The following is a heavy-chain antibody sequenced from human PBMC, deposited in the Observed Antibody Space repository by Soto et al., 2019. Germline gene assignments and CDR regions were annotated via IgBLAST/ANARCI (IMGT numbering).Heavy chain of an antibody. Sequence: SATLSLTCTVSGGSISSYYWRWIRQPAGKGLEWIGRIYHSGSTYYIPSLRSRVTISMDRTKNQFSLHLNSVTAGDTAVYFCARVRYSDNWHGLIDYWGQGTLVTVSS. J-gene: IGHJ4*02. V-gene: IGHV4-4*07. CDR1: GGSISSYY. CDR3: ARVRYSDNWHGLIDY. CDR2: IYHSGST. D-gene: IGHD4-4*01.